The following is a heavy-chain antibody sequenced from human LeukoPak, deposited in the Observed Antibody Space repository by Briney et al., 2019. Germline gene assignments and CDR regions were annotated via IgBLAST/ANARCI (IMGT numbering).Heavy chain of an antibody. CDR1: GYTFTSYG. CDR3: AKSIAVVLTGMDV. D-gene: IGHD6-19*01. V-gene: IGHV1-18*01. CDR2: ISAYNGNT. J-gene: IGHJ6*02. Sequence: ASVKVSCTASGYTFTSYGISWVRQAPGQGLEWMGWISAYNGNTNYAQKLQGRVTMTTDTSTSTAYMELRSLRSDDTAVYYCAKSIAVVLTGMDVWGQGTTVTVSS.